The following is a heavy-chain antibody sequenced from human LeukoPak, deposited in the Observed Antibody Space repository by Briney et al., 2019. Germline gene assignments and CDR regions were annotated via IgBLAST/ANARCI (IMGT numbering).Heavy chain of an antibody. J-gene: IGHJ4*02. Sequence: PGGSLRLSCAASGFTFSSYGMDWVRQAPGKGLEWVSYISSNSRTIDYANSVKGRFTISRDNAKNSLFLQMSSLRAEDTAMYYCAKAYAAYSSGVTFDYWGQGTLVTVSS. CDR2: ISSNSRTI. V-gene: IGHV3-48*01. CDR1: GFTFSSYG. CDR3: AKAYAAYSSGVTFDY. D-gene: IGHD6-19*01.